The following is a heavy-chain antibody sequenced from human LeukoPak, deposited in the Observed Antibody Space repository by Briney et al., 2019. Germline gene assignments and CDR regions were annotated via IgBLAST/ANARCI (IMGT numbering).Heavy chain of an antibody. D-gene: IGHD6-13*01. CDR3: ARGVYIAAAQYGY. V-gene: IGHV4-59*01. CDR1: GGSIGTYS. Sequence: SETLSLTCTVSGGSIGTYSWNWLRQPPGKGLEWIGYIYYSGTTNYNPSLKSRVTISVDASKNQFSLKLSSVTAADTAVYYCARGVYIAAAQYGYWGQGTLVTVSS. CDR2: IYYSGTT. J-gene: IGHJ4*02.